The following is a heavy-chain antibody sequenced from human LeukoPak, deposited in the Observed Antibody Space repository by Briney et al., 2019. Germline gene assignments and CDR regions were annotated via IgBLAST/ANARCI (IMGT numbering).Heavy chain of an antibody. CDR3: AREQAGGLADY. D-gene: IGHD6-25*01. CDR1: GYNFNNYG. Sequence: ASVKVSCKTSGYNFNNYGVTWVRQAPGQGLEWVGWITVSNGNTNYAREFHDRVSMTTDTSTSTAYMELRSHTPDDTAIYYCAREQAGGLADYWGQGTLVSVSS. CDR2: ITVSNGNT. V-gene: IGHV1-18*01. J-gene: IGHJ4*02.